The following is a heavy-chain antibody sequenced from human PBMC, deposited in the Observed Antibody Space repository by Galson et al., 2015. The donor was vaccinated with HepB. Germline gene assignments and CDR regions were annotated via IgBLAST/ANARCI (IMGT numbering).Heavy chain of an antibody. CDR3: AILWSYDILTGYKPFDY. V-gene: IGHV1-3*01. CDR2: INAGNGNT. J-gene: IGHJ4*02. CDR1: GYTFTSYA. D-gene: IGHD3-9*01. Sequence: SVKVSCKASGYTFTSYAMHWVRQAPGQRLEWMGWINAGNGNTKYSQKFQGRVTITRDTSASTAYMELSSLRSEDTAVYYCAILWSYDILTGYKPFDYWGQGTLVTVSS.